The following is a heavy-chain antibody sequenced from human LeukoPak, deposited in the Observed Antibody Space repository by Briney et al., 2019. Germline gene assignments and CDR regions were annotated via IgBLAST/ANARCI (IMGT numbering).Heavy chain of an antibody. J-gene: IGHJ4*02. CDR1: GFTFSDYY. D-gene: IGHD5-18*01. CDR2: ISSSGSTI. CDR3: ARGFRRGYSYGYNFDH. Sequence: GGSLRLSCAASGFTFSDYYMSWIPQAPGKGLEWVSYISSSGSTIYYADSVKGRFTISRDNAKNSLYLQMNSLRAEDTAVYYCARGFRRGYSYGYNFDHWGQGTLVTVSS. V-gene: IGHV3-11*04.